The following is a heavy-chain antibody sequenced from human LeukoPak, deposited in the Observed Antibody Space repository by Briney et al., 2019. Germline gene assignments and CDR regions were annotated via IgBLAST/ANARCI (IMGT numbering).Heavy chain of an antibody. J-gene: IGHJ4*02. Sequence: SQTLSLTCAISGDSVSSNSAAWNWIRQSPSRGLEWLGSTYRRYKWCNDYQPSVKSRIILNPDTSTNQFSLQLNSVTPEDTAVYYCARLHSTTSCYVDYWGQGTLVTVSS. CDR3: ARLHSTTSCYVDY. CDR2: TYRRYKWCN. CDR1: GDSVSSNSAA. V-gene: IGHV6-1*01. D-gene: IGHD2-2*01.